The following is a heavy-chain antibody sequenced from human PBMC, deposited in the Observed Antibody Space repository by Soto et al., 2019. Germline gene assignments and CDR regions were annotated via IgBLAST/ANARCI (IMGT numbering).Heavy chain of an antibody. CDR2: ISGSSSSI. D-gene: IGHD6-13*01. CDR1: GFTFSSYG. Sequence: EVQLVESGGGLVQPGGSLRLSCAASGFTFSSYGMNWVRQAPGKGLEWVSYISGSSSSIYYADSVKGRFTISRDNAKNSVNLQMNSLRAEDTAVYYCARVAAAGTLPDYWGQGTLVTVSS. V-gene: IGHV3-48*01. J-gene: IGHJ4*02. CDR3: ARVAAAGTLPDY.